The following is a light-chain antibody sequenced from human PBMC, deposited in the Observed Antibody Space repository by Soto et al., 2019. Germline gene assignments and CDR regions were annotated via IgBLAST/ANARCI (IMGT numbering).Light chain of an antibody. CDR3: QQRSNWLLT. CDR1: QSVSSY. J-gene: IGKJ4*01. CDR2: DAS. V-gene: IGKV3-11*01. Sequence: EIVLTQSPATLSLSPGERATLSCRASQSVSSYLAWYQQKPGQAPRLLIYDASNRATGIPARFSGSGSGTDFTLTISNLEPEDFAVYYCQQRSNWLLTFGGGTKVDIK.